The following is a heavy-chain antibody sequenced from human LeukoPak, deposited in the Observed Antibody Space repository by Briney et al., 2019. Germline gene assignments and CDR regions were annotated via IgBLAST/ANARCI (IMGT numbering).Heavy chain of an antibody. Sequence: SETLSLTCAVYGGSFSGYYWSWIRQPPGKGLEWIGEINHSGSTNYNPSLMSRVTISVDTSKNQFSLMLSSVTAADTAVYYCARGGYCSGGSCYPFYYYYYYMDVWGKGTTVTVSS. CDR2: INHSGST. CDR3: ARGGYCSGGSCYPFYYYYYYMDV. J-gene: IGHJ6*03. D-gene: IGHD2-15*01. CDR1: GGSFSGYY. V-gene: IGHV4-34*01.